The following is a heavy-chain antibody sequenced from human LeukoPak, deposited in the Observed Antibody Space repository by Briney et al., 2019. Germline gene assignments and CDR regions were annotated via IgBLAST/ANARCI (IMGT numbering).Heavy chain of an antibody. D-gene: IGHD3-22*01. J-gene: IGHJ4*02. CDR2: INPNSGGT. CDR3: ARAGSHDYYGSSGYYPFDY. V-gene: IGHV1-2*04. CDR1: GYTFTGYY. Sequence: ASVKVSCKASGYTFTGYYMHWVRQAPGQGLEWMGWINPNSGGTNYAQKFQGWVTMTRDTSISTAYMELSRPRSDDTAVYYCARAGSHDYYGSSGYYPFDYWGQGTLVTVSS.